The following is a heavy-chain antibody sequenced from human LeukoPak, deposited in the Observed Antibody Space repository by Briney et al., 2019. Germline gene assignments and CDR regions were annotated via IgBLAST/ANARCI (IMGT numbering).Heavy chain of an antibody. J-gene: IGHJ4*02. D-gene: IGHD1/OR15-1a*01. CDR2: IYPGDSDT. Sequence: GESLKISCKGSGYSFTSYWIGWVRQMPGKGLEWMGIIYPGDSDTRYSPSFQGQVTISADKSISTAYLQWSSLKAPDTAMYYCGRPRTNTGADYWGQGTLVTVSS. V-gene: IGHV5-51*01. CDR3: GRPRTNTGADY. CDR1: GYSFTSYW.